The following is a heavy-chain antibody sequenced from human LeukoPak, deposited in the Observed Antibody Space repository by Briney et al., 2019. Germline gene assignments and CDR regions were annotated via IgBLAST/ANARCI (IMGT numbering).Heavy chain of an antibody. V-gene: IGHV4-59*08. J-gene: IGHJ4*02. Sequence: SETLSLTCTVSGGSISSYYWSWIRQPPGKGLEWIGYIYYSGSTNYNPSLKSRVTMSVDTSKNQFSLKLSSVTAADTAVYYCASILTGYYYFDYWGQGTLVTVSS. CDR1: GGSISSYY. D-gene: IGHD3-9*01. CDR3: ASILTGYYYFDY. CDR2: IYYSGST.